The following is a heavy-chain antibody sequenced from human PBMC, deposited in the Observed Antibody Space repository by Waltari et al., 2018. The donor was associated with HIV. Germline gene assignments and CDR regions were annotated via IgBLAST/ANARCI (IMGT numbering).Heavy chain of an antibody. CDR3: ARHRIAVAGTSFDY. CDR1: GGSISSSSYY. CDR2: IYYSGST. Sequence: QLQLQESGPGLVKPSETLSLTCTVSGGSISSSSYYWGWIRQPPGKGLEWIGSIYYSGSTYYNPSLTSRVTISVDTSKNQFSLKLSSVTAADTAVYYCARHRIAVAGTSFDYWGQGTLVTVSS. D-gene: IGHD6-19*01. V-gene: IGHV4-39*01. J-gene: IGHJ4*02.